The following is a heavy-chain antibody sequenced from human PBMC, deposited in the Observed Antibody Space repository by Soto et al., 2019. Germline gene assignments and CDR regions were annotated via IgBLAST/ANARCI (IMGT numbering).Heavy chain of an antibody. V-gene: IGHV3-23*01. J-gene: IGHJ4*02. D-gene: IGHD3-3*01. CDR3: AGGIDYDFWSGYWVFDY. Sequence: PGGSLRLSCAASGFTFSSYAMSWVRQAPGKGLEWVSAISGSGGSTYYADSVKGRFTISRDNSKNTLYLQMNSLRAEDTAVYYCAGGIDYDFWSGYWVFDYWGQGTLVTVSS. CDR2: ISGSGGST. CDR1: GFTFSSYA.